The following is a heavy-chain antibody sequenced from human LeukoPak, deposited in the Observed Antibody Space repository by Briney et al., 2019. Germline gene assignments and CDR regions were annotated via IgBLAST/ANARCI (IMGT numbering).Heavy chain of an antibody. Sequence: MGWISAYNGNTNYAQKLQGRVTMTTDTSTSTAYMELRSLRSDDTAVYYCARDVDSGYDYDYWGQGTLVTVSS. J-gene: IGHJ4*02. CDR2: ISAYNGNT. D-gene: IGHD5-12*01. CDR3: ARDVDSGYDYDY. V-gene: IGHV1-18*01.